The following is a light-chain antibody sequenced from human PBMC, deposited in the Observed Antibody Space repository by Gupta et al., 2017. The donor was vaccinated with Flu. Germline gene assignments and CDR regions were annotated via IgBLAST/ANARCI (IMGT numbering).Light chain of an antibody. V-gene: IGKV1-9*01. CDR3: QQLNSYPS. CDR1: QGISSY. Sequence: ASVGDRVTITCRASQGISSYLAWYQQKPGKAPKLLIYAASTLQSGVPSRFSGIGSGTEFTLTISSLQPEDFATYYCQQLNSYPSFGPGTKVDIK. J-gene: IGKJ3*01. CDR2: AAS.